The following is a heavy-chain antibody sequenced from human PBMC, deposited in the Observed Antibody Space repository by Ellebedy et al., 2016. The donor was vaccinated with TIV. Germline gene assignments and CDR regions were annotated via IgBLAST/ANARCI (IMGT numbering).Heavy chain of an antibody. CDR3: ARGSGYCSSTSCSGGSD. V-gene: IGHV3-7*03. Sequence: PGGSLRLSCAASGFSLSSFWMSWVRQAPGRGLEWLANIKQDGSDKNYVDSVKGRFPIPRDNAKKSLYLQMESLRAEDTAVYYCARGSGYCSSTSCSGGSDWGQGTPVTVSS. CDR2: IKQDGSDK. D-gene: IGHD2-2*01. CDR1: GFSLSSFW. J-gene: IGHJ4*02.